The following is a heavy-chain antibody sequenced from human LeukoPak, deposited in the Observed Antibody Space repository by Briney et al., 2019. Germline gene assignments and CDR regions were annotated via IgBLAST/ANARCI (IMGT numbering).Heavy chain of an antibody. D-gene: IGHD1-7*01. J-gene: IGHJ4*02. CDR3: ARDRNPYNWNYSFNY. CDR2: MNPNSGNT. V-gene: IGHV1-8*01. Sequence: ASVKVSCKASGYTFTSYDINWVRQATGPGLEWMGWMNPNSGNTGYAQKFQGRVTMTRNTSISTAYMELSSLRSEDTAVYYCARDRNPYNWNYSFNYWGQGTLVTVSS. CDR1: GYTFTSYD.